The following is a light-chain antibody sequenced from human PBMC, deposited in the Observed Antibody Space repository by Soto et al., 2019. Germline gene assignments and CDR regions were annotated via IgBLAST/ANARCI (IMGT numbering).Light chain of an antibody. J-gene: IGKJ2*03. V-gene: IGKV3-15*01. CDR2: GAS. CDR1: QSVRSN. Sequence: EIVMTQSPATLSVSPGERATLSCRASQSVRSNLAWYKQKPGQAPRLLIYGASTRATGIPARFSGSGSGTDFTLTISSLQSEDFAVYYCQQYHISPPDSFGQGTKVEIK. CDR3: QQYHISPPDS.